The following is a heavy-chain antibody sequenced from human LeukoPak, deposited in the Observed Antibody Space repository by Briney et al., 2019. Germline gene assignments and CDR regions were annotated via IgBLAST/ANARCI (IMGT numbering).Heavy chain of an antibody. V-gene: IGHV3-15*01. CDR2: IKSKSNGGAA. D-gene: IGHD1-20*01. CDR3: TSDGITGTGYYCYSMDF. Sequence: GGSLRFPCAASGFTFSNAWMNWVRQAPGKGLEWVGRIKSKSNGGAADYAAPVKGRFTISRDDSKDTLHLQINSLKTEDTAVYYCTSDGITGTGYYCYSMDFWGQGTPVTVSS. CDR1: GFTFSNAW. J-gene: IGHJ6*02.